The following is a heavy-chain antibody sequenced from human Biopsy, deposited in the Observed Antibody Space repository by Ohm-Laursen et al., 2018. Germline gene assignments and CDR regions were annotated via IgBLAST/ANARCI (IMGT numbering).Heavy chain of an antibody. J-gene: IGHJ4*02. CDR1: GDSFSNYA. D-gene: IGHD5-24*01. CDR3: ARAGRDGYNWDYFDF. CDR2: IIPILGIP. Sequence: VSSVKVSCKASGDSFSNYAISWVRQAPGQGLEWMGRIIPILGIPNIAQKFQARVTITADVPTNTVYMELSSLTSEDTAVYYCARAGRDGYNWDYFDFGGQGTRVTVSS. V-gene: IGHV1-69*04.